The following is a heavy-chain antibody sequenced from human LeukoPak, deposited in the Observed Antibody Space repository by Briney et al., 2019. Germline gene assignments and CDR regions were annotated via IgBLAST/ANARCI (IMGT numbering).Heavy chain of an antibody. CDR1: GGSFSGYY. J-gene: IGHJ4*02. Sequence: SETLSLTCAVYGGSFSGYYWSWIRQPPGKGLEWIGEINHSGSANYNPSLKSRVTISVDTSKNQFSLKLSSVTAADTAVYYCARGKWLRSSFDYWGQGTLVTVSS. D-gene: IGHD5-12*01. CDR3: ARGKWLRSSFDY. V-gene: IGHV4-34*01. CDR2: INHSGSA.